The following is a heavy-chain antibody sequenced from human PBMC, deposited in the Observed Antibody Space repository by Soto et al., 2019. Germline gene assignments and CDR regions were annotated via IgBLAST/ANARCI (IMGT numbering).Heavy chain of an antibody. D-gene: IGHD3-3*01. CDR2: IVVGSGST. Sequence: SVQACCEASGITFRRSAVQWMRQARGQPLEWIGRIVVGSGSTTYAQIVQERITITRDMSTSTVYMDLRSLRPEDTAMYYCASYVHQHAFWSSETYSFHSMDVRCQATTVT. V-gene: IGHV1-58*01. CDR3: ASYVHQHAFWSSETYSFHSMDV. CDR1: GITFRRSA. J-gene: IGHJ6*02.